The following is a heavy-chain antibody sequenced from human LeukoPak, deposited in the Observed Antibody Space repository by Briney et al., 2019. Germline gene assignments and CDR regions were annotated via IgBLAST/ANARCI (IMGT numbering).Heavy chain of an antibody. D-gene: IGHD6-13*01. V-gene: IGHV4-39*07. Sequence: PSETLSLTCTVSGDSISSSNSYWGWVRQPPGKGLEWIGSIYYSGSAYYNPSLESRVTMSVYTSENQFSLQLTSVTAADTAVYYCARDRRGAAADTGDWGQGTLVTVSS. J-gene: IGHJ4*02. CDR2: IYYSGSA. CDR1: GDSISSSNSY. CDR3: ARDRRGAAADTGD.